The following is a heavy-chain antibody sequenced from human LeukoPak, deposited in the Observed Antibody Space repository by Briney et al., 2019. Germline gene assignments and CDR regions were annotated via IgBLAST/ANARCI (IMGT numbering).Heavy chain of an antibody. CDR1: GFTFSSYA. CDR3: ATLLGYSGGWYY. D-gene: IGHD6-19*01. CDR2: ISGSGGST. Sequence: GGSLRLSCAASGFTFSSYAMSWVRQAPGKGLEWVSAISGSGGSTYYADSVKGRFTISRDNSKNTLYLQMNSLRAEDTAVYYCATLLGYSGGWYYWGQGTLVTVSS. J-gene: IGHJ4*02. V-gene: IGHV3-23*01.